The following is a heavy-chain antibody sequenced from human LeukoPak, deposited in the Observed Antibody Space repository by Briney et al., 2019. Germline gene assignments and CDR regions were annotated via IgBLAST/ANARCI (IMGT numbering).Heavy chain of an antibody. Sequence: GGSLTLSCAASGFTFSNYKMNWVRQAQGKGLEWVSSISSTSTYINYADSVKGRFTISRDNAKKSLYLQMNSLRAEDTAVYYCARSFYGHDPYYCYMDVWGEGTTVTVSS. J-gene: IGHJ6*03. CDR1: GFTFSNYK. V-gene: IGHV3-21*01. D-gene: IGHD2-2*01. CDR2: ISSTSTYI. CDR3: ARSFYGHDPYYCYMDV.